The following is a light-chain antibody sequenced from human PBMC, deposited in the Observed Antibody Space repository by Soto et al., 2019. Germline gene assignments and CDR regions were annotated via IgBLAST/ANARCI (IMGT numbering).Light chain of an antibody. J-gene: IGKJ1*01. CDR3: QQSNSYWT. CDR2: KAS. CDR1: QSISTW. V-gene: IGKV1-5*03. Sequence: DIQMTQSPSTLSASVGDRVTITCRASQSISTWLAWYQQKPGKAPKVLIYKASNLESGVPSRFSGSGSGTGFTLTISSLQPDDFATYYCQQSNSYWTFGQGTKVEIK.